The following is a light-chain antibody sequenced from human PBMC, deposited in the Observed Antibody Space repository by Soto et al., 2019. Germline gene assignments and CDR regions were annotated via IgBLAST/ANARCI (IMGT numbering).Light chain of an antibody. Sequence: QYALTQPASVSGSPGQSITISCTGTSSDVGGYNYVSWYQQHPGKAPKLMICEVSNRPSGVSNRFSGSKSGNTASLTIPGLQAEDEDDYHCSSYTSSSTLVVFGGGSKLTV. V-gene: IGLV2-14*01. J-gene: IGLJ2*01. CDR3: SSYTSSSTLVV. CDR2: EVS. CDR1: SSDVGGYNY.